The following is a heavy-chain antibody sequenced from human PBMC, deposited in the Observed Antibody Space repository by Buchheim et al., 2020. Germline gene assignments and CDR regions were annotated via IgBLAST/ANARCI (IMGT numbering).Heavy chain of an antibody. CDR1: GGSFSGYY. CDR3: ARVWWGSATPPSIRYYYGMDV. D-gene: IGHD4/OR15-4a*01. V-gene: IGHV4-34*01. Sequence: QVQLQQWGAGLLKPSETLSLTCAVYGGSFSGYYWSWFRKPPGKGLEWIGEINHSGSTKYNQSLKRRVHISVEPSKNQFSLKLSSVTAADTAVYYCARVWWGSATPPSIRYYYGMDVWGQGTT. CDR2: INHSGST. J-gene: IGHJ6*02.